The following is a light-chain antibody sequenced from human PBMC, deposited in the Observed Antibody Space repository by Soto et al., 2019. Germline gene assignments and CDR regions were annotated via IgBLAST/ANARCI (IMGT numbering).Light chain of an antibody. CDR2: YAS. CDR3: QHYSNWRPN. Sequence: EMVMTQSPATLSVSQGERVTLSCRASESVHRNLAWYQQKPGQGPSLLIYYASTMATGVPDGFTGSGSGTEFTLTISSLQSEDFGVSHCQHYSNWRPNFGPGTKVDIK. V-gene: IGKV3-15*01. J-gene: IGKJ3*01. CDR1: ESVHRN.